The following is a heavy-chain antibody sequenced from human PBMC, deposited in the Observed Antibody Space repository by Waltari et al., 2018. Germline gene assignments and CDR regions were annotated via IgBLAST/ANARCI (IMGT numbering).Heavy chain of an antibody. V-gene: IGHV4-4*02. J-gene: IGHJ6*02. Sequence: QVQLQESGPGLVKPSGTLSLTCAVSGGSISSSNWWSWVRQPPGKGLEWIGEIYHSGSTNYNPSLKSRVTISVDKSKNQFSLKLSSATAADTTVYYCARDIQGVQSAYGMDVWGQGTTVTVSS. D-gene: IGHD3-10*01. CDR3: ARDIQGVQSAYGMDV. CDR1: GGSISSSNW. CDR2: IYHSGST.